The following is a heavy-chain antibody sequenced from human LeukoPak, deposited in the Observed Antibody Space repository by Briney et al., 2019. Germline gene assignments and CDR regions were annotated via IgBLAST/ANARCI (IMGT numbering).Heavy chain of an antibody. CDR2: MNPNSGNT. CDR3: ARGELFDVFNI. Sequence: GASVKVSCKASGYTFTSYDINWVRQATGQGLEWMGWMNPNSGNTGYAQKFQGRVTIPRNTSISTAYMELSSLRSEDTAVYYCARGELFDVFNIWGQGTMVTVSS. D-gene: IGHD2-21*01. V-gene: IGHV1-8*03. J-gene: IGHJ3*02. CDR1: GYTFTSYD.